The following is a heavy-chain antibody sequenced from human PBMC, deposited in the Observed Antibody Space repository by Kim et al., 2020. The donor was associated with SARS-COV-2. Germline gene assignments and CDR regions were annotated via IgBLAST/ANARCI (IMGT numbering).Heavy chain of an antibody. Sequence: SETLSPTCTVSGGSINSGGYYWSWVRRHPGKGLEWIGHISYAGSTNYNPSLTGRISMSVDTSKNQFSLKLTSVTAADTAMYYCATSTHYGSGSYYQSDAFDIWGQGTVVTVSS. CDR3: ATSTHYGSGSYYQSDAFDI. J-gene: IGHJ3*02. CDR2: ISYAGST. CDR1: GGSINSGGYY. V-gene: IGHV4-31*03. D-gene: IGHD3-10*01.